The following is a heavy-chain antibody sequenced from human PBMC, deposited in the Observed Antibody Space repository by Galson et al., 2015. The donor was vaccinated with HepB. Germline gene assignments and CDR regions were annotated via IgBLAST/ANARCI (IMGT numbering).Heavy chain of an antibody. CDR3: AGGYYYDSSGYYYNVAGIDY. CDR1: GFTFSSYS. Sequence: SLRLSCAASGFTFSSYSMNWVRQAPGKGLEWVSSISSSSSYIYYADSVKGRFTISRDNAKNSLYLQMNSLRAEDTAVYYCAGGYYYDSSGYYYNVAGIDYWGQGALVTVSS. V-gene: IGHV3-21*01. D-gene: IGHD3-22*01. CDR2: ISSSSSYI. J-gene: IGHJ4*02.